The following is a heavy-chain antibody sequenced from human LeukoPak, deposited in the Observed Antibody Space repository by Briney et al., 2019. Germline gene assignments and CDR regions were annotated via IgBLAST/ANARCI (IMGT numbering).Heavy chain of an antibody. V-gene: IGHV1-8*03. Sequence: GASVKVSCTASGYTFTRYDINWVRQATGQGLEWMGWINLNSGNTGYAQKFQGRVTITRDTSIRTAYMEVSSLRSEDTAVYYCASVDGSPDYWGQGTLLTVSS. CDR1: GYTFTRYD. CDR2: INLNSGNT. J-gene: IGHJ4*02. D-gene: IGHD2-15*01. CDR3: ASVDGSPDY.